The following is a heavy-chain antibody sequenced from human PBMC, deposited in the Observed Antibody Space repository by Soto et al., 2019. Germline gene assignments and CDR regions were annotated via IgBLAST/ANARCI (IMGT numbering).Heavy chain of an antibody. D-gene: IGHD2-8*01. CDR2: ISSSSGTI. Sequence: EVQLVESGGGLVQPGGSLRLSCAASGFTFSRYSMNWVRQAPGQGLEWVSYISSSSGTIYYADSVKGRFTISRDDAKNSLYLQMNSLRAEDTALYYCARALASGGVDANGRPHFDYWGQGTLVTVSS. CDR1: GFTFSRYS. J-gene: IGHJ4*02. CDR3: ARALASGGVDANGRPHFDY. V-gene: IGHV3-48*01.